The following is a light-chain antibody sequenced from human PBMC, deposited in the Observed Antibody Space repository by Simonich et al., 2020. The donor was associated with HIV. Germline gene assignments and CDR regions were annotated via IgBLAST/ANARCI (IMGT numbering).Light chain of an antibody. Sequence: QSALTQPASVSGSPGQSITISCTGTSSDVGGYDYVSWYQQHPGKAPKLMIYDLRKRPSGVSDRFSGSKSGNTASLTISGLQAEDEADYYCFSYTDNRGVFGGGTKLTVL. CDR3: FSYTDNRGV. CDR2: DLR. J-gene: IGLJ3*02. CDR1: SSDVGGYDY. V-gene: IGLV2-14*03.